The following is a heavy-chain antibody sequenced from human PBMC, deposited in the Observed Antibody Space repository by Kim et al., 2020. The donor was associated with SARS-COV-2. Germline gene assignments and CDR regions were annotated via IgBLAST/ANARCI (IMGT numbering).Heavy chain of an antibody. CDR2: ISPYNGNT. D-gene: IGHD3-22*01. V-gene: IGHV1-18*01. Sequence: ASVKVSCKASGYTFTRFGISWLRQAPGQGLEWMGWISPYNGNTNYAQKFQDRVTMTADRSTTTVYMELRSLRSDDTAMYYCARWIDYHDTYGYFYPLGYWAQGTLVTVSS. CDR1: GYTFTRFG. J-gene: IGHJ4*01. CDR3: ARWIDYHDTYGYFYPLGY.